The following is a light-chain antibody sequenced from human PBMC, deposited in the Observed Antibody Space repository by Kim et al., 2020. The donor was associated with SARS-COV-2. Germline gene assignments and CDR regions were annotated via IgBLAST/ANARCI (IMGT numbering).Light chain of an antibody. CDR2: SNS. V-gene: IGLV1-44*01. Sequence: GPRVTISCSGSSSNIGSNTVNWYQQLPGTAPKLLIYSNSQRPSGVPDRFSGSKSGTSASLAISGLQSEDEADYYCAAWNDSLNGWVFGGGTQLTVL. CDR3: AAWNDSLNGWV. J-gene: IGLJ2*01. CDR1: SSNIGSNT.